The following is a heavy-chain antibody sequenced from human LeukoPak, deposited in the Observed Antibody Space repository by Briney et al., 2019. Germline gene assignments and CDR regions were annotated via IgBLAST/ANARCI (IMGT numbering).Heavy chain of an antibody. CDR2: IIPIFGTA. V-gene: IGHV1-69*01. D-gene: IGHD2-2*01. Sequence: GASVKVSCKASGGTFSSYAISWVRQAPGQGLEWMGGIIPIFGTANYAQKFQGRVTITADESTSTAYMEPSSLRSEDTAVYYCARDSDSTTNNWFDPWGQGTLVTVSS. J-gene: IGHJ5*02. CDR3: ARDSDSTTNNWFDP. CDR1: GGTFSSYA.